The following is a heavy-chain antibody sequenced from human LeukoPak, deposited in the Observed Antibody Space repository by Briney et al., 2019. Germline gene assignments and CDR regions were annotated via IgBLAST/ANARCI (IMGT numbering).Heavy chain of an antibody. V-gene: IGHV3-30*02. CDR1: GCTFSSYG. CDR2: IRYNGSNK. J-gene: IGHJ4*02. Sequence: AGTLRLSCAASGCTFSSYGMNWVRQPPGKGLEWMAFIRYNGSNKYYAYSLSGGFTISDNNSNNTLYLQMTRLRAEDTAVYYCAKGRTYSGSYYVDYWGQGTLVTVSS. CDR3: AKGRTYSGSYYVDY. D-gene: IGHD1-26*01.